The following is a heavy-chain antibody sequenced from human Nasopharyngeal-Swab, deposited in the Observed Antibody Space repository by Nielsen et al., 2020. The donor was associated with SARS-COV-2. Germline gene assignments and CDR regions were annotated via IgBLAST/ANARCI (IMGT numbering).Heavy chain of an antibody. D-gene: IGHD3-10*01. V-gene: IGHV4-59*01. J-gene: IGHJ3*02. CDR3: ARDGLFGDSAFDI. CDR2: IYYSGST. Sequence: RQAPGKGLEWIGYIYYSGSTNYNPSLKRRVTISVDTSKNQFSLKLSSVTAADTAVYYCARDGLFGDSAFDIWGQGTMVTVSS.